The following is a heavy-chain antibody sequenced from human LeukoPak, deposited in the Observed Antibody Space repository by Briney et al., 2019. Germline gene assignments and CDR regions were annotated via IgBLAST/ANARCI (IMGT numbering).Heavy chain of an antibody. Sequence: PSETLSLTCAVYGGSFSGYYWSWIHQPPGKGLEWIGEINHSGSTNYNPSLKSRVTISVDTSKNQFSLKLSSVTAADTAVYYCARGLSGWLQSRRFDYWGQGTLVTVSS. D-gene: IGHD5-24*01. V-gene: IGHV4-34*01. CDR3: ARGLSGWLQSRRFDY. CDR1: GGSFSGYY. CDR2: INHSGST. J-gene: IGHJ4*02.